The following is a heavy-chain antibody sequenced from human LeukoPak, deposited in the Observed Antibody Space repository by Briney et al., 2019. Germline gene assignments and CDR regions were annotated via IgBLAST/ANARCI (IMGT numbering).Heavy chain of an antibody. D-gene: IGHD6-13*01. CDR2: ISGSGGST. V-gene: IGHV3-23*01. CDR3: ANSGSSSWYRKYYFDY. CDR1: GFTFSSYA. Sequence: GGSLRLSCAASGFTFSSYAMNWVRQAPGKGLEWVSAISGSGGSTYYADSVKGRFTISRDNSKNTLYLQMNSLRAEDTAVYYCANSGSSSWYRKYYFDYWGQGTLVTVSS. J-gene: IGHJ4*02.